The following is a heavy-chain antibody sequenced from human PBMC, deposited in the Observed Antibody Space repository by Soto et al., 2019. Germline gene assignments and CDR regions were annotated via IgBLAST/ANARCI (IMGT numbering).Heavy chain of an antibody. CDR3: ARRYGDYFDY. V-gene: IGHV4-30-2*01. J-gene: IGHJ4*02. CDR2: IYDSGSS. CDR1: GGSISSGVSS. Sequence: PSETLSLTCAVSGGSISSGVSSWSWIRQPPGKGLEWIGYIYDSGSSYYNPSLKSRVTISVDTSKNQFSLKLSSVTAADTAVYYCARRYGDYFDYWGQGTLVTVSS. D-gene: IGHD4-17*01.